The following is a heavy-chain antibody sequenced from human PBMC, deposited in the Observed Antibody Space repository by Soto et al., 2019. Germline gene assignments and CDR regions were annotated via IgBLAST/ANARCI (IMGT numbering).Heavy chain of an antibody. Sequence: QVQLVQSGAEVKKPGASVKVSCKASGYTFASYAISWMRQAPGQGLEWMGWISAYNGNTNYAQKRQGRVTMTTDTSTSTAYTELRSLRSDDTAVYYCAREPPPPDYWGQGTLVTVSS. V-gene: IGHV1-18*01. CDR1: GYTFASYA. CDR3: AREPPPPDY. CDR2: ISAYNGNT. J-gene: IGHJ4*02.